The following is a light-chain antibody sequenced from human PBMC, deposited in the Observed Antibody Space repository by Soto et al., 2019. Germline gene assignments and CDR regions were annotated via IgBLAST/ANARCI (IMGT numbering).Light chain of an antibody. CDR2: GAS. J-gene: IGKJ1*01. CDR1: QSVSSN. CDR3: QPYNNWPPP. V-gene: IGKV3-15*01. Sequence: EIVMTQSPATLSVSPGERATLSCRASQSVSSNLAWYQQKPGQPPRLLIYGASTRATGIPARFSGSGSGTEFTLTISSLQSEDFVVYYCQPYNNWPPPFGQRPIVDIK.